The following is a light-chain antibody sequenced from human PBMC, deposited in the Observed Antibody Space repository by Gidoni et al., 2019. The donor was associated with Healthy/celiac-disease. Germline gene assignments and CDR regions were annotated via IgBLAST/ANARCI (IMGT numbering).Light chain of an antibody. Sequence: EIVLTPSPGTLSLSPGERATLSCRASQRVSSSYLAWYQQTPGQAPRLLVYGASSRATGIPDRFSGSGSGTDFTLTISRLEPEDFAVYYCQQYGSSPRTFXQXTKLEIK. J-gene: IGKJ2*01. V-gene: IGKV3-20*01. CDR1: QRVSSSY. CDR2: GAS. CDR3: QQYGSSPRT.